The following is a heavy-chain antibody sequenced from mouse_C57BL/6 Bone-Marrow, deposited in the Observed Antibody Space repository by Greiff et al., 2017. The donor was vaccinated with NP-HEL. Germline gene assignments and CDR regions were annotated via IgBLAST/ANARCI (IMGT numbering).Heavy chain of an antibody. J-gene: IGHJ1*03. D-gene: IGHD2-1*01. CDR3: ARGGVYYGNYEGYFDV. Sequence: QVQLKQPGAELVKPGASVKLSCKASGYTFTSYWMHWVKQRPGRGLEWIGRIDPNSGGTKYNEKFKSKATLTVDKPSSTAYMQLSSLTSEDSAVYDCARGGVYYGNYEGYFDVWGTGTTVTVSS. V-gene: IGHV1-72*01. CDR2: IDPNSGGT. CDR1: GYTFTSYW.